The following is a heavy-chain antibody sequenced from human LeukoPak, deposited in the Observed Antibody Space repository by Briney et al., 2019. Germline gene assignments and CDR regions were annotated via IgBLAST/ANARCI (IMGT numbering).Heavy chain of an antibody. Sequence: GGSLRLSCAASGFTVSSNYMSWVRQAPGKGLEWVSVIYSGGSTYYADSVKGRFTISRDNSKNTLYLQMNSLRSEDTAVYYCARAVVVVVAGTYNDAFDIWGQGTIVTVSS. CDR1: GFTVSSNY. CDR2: IYSGGST. V-gene: IGHV3-53*05. CDR3: ARAVVVVVAGTYNDAFDI. J-gene: IGHJ3*02. D-gene: IGHD2-15*01.